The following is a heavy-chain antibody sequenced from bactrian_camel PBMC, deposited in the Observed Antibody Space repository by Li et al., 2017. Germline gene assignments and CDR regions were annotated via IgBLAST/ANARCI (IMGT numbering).Heavy chain of an antibody. D-gene: IGHD4*01. CDR2: TDGDGTT. CDR3: SARGVPSDSLCSPDHWGSDVGY. CDR1: GYSANRYC. V-gene: IGHV3S55*01. J-gene: IGHJ4*01. Sequence: QVQLVESGGGSVQAGGTLTPSCAAPGYSANRYCWGWARQAPEKERQIVATTDGDGTTTYAASVKGRFIISRDNAKTTLFLQMNDLKPEDTAVYYCSARGVPSDSLCSPDHWGSDVGYWGPGTQVTVS.